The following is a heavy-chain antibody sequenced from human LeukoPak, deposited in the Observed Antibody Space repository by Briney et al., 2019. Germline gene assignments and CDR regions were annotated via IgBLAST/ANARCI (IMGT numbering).Heavy chain of an antibody. CDR1: GGSISSSSYY. V-gene: IGHV4-39*01. D-gene: IGHD5-12*01. Sequence: SETLSLTCTVSGGSISSSSYYGGWIRQPPGKGLEWIGSIYYSGSTYYNPSLKSRVTVSVDTSKNQFSLKLSSVTAADTAVYYCARRGGYSGYGPFDYWGQGTLVTVSS. CDR2: IYYSGST. J-gene: IGHJ4*02. CDR3: ARRGGYSGYGPFDY.